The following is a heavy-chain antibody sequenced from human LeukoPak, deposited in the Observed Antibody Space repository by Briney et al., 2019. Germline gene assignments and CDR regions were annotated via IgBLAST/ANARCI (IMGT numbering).Heavy chain of an antibody. CDR1: GFTFDDYA. V-gene: IGHV3-9*01. Sequence: GGSLRLSCAASGFTFDDYAMPWVRQAPGKGLEWVSVISWNSGSIGYADSVKGRFTISRDNAKNSLYLQMNSLRAEDTALYYCAKDFNSGSYGWDYFDYWGQGTLVTVSS. D-gene: IGHD1-26*01. CDR2: ISWNSGSI. CDR3: AKDFNSGSYGWDYFDY. J-gene: IGHJ4*02.